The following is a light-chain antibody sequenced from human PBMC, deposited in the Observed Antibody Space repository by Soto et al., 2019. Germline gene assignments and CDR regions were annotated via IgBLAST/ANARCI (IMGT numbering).Light chain of an antibody. CDR3: QQYIRWPLT. CDR2: GAS. Sequence: EIVLTQSPGSLSLSPGVRATLSCRASQSVSSNLAWYQQKPGQAPSLLIYGASTRATGTPARFSGSGSGTEFTLTISSLQSEDFAVYYCQQYIRWPLTFGGGTKVDIK. J-gene: IGKJ4*01. CDR1: QSVSSN. V-gene: IGKV3-15*01.